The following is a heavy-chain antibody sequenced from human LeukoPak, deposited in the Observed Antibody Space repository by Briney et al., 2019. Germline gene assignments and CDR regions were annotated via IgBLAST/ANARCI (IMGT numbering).Heavy chain of an antibody. Sequence: GGSLRLSCAASGFTFSSYWMHWVPQAPGKGLVWVSRINSDGSSTSYADSVKGRFTISRDNPKNTLYLQMNSLRAEDTAVYYCARAYSSGWHLFDYWGQGTLVTVSS. J-gene: IGHJ4*02. CDR3: ARAYSSGWHLFDY. V-gene: IGHV3-74*01. CDR1: GFTFSSYW. D-gene: IGHD6-19*01. CDR2: INSDGSST.